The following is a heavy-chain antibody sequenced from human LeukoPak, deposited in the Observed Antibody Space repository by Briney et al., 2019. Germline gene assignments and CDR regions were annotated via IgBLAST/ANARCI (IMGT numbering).Heavy chain of an antibody. V-gene: IGHV4-59*01. Sequence: SETLSLTCTVSGGSISSYYWSWIRQPPGKGLEWIGYIYYSGSTNYNPSLKSRVTISVDTPKNQFSLKLSSVTAADTAVYYCARDFRDASATNWFDPWGQGTLVTVSS. D-gene: IGHD5-12*01. CDR3: ARDFRDASATNWFDP. J-gene: IGHJ5*02. CDR2: IYYSGST. CDR1: GGSISSYY.